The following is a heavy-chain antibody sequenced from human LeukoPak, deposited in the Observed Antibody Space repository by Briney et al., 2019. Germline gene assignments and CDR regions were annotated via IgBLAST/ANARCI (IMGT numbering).Heavy chain of an antibody. V-gene: IGHV3-30-3*01. CDR3: ARDYYDSSGYAGRGYY. Sequence: GGSLRLSCAASEFTFSDYYMSWIRQAPGKGLEWVAVISYDGSNKYYADSVKGRFTISRDNSKNTLYLQMNSLRAEDTAVYYCARDYYDSSGYAGRGYYWGQGTLVTVSS. J-gene: IGHJ4*02. D-gene: IGHD3-22*01. CDR2: ISYDGSNK. CDR1: EFTFSDYY.